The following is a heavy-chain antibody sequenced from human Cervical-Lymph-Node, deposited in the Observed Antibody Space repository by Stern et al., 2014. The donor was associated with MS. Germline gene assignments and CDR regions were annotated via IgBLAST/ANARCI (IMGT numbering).Heavy chain of an antibody. CDR2: LIPIFGTA. V-gene: IGHV1-69*01. D-gene: IGHD3-10*01. CDR1: GGTFSSQA. J-gene: IGHJ5*02. Sequence: VQLVQSGAEVKKPGSSVKVSCKASGGTFSSQAISWVRQAPGQGLAWMGGLIPIFGTANYAQKFQGRVTIIADESTSTVYMELSSLRSEDMAVYYCARGLGSGSKYHRKWFDTWGQGTLVTVSS. CDR3: ARGLGSGSKYHRKWFDT.